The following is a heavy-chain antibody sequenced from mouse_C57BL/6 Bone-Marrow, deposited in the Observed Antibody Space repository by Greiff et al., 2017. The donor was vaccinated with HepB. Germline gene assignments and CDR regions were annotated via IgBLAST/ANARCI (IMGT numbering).Heavy chain of an antibody. V-gene: IGHV8-12*01. CDR2: IYWDDDK. J-gene: IGHJ1*03. D-gene: IGHD1-1*01. CDR3: ARRVYYYGTVPKDFDV. CDR1: GFSLSTSGMG. Sequence: QVTLKESGPGILQSSQTLSLTCSFSGFSLSTSGMGVSWIRQPSGKGLEWLAHIYWDDDKRYNPSLKSRLTISKDTSRNQVFLKITSVDTADTATYYCARRVYYYGTVPKDFDVWGTGTTVTVSS.